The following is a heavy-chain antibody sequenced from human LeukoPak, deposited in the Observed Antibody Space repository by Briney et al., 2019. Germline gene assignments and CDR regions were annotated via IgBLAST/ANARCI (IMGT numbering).Heavy chain of an antibody. Sequence: SETLSLTCTVSGGSISSYYWSWIRQPPGKGLEWIGYIYYSGSTNYNPSLKSRVTISVDASKNQFSLKLSSVTAADTAVYYCARTRLFRFYGGKGDYFDYWGQGTLVTVSS. CDR1: GGSISSYY. CDR2: IYYSGST. CDR3: ARTRLFRFYGGKGDYFDY. J-gene: IGHJ4*02. D-gene: IGHD4-23*01. V-gene: IGHV4-59*12.